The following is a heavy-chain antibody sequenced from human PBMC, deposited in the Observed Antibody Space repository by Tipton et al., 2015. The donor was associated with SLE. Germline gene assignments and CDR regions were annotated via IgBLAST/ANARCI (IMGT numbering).Heavy chain of an antibody. J-gene: IGHJ5*02. CDR3: SRGTPFMEWERNWFDP. CDR2: IFHSGTT. V-gene: IGHV4-34*01. Sequence: TLSLTCAVSGGSFRSYSWTWIRQPPGKGLEWIGEIFHSGTTTYNPSLTGRVIMSVDTSKNQFSLRLNSVTAADTAVYYCSRGTPFMEWERNWFDPWGQGTLVTVSS. CDR1: GGSFRSYS. D-gene: IGHD3-3*01.